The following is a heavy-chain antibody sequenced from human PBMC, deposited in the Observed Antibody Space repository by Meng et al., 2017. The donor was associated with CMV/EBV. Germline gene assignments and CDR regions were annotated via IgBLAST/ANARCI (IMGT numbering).Heavy chain of an antibody. J-gene: IGHJ3*01. D-gene: IGHD2/OR15-2a*01. CDR1: GHPISSGYF. CDR2: IYPNGTA. CDR3: AKMATRTTYWTGSDGFDV. Sequence: GSLRLSCSVSGHPISSGYFWGWIRQAPGKGLEWIGSIYPNGTAFYNPSLKSRVTISADTSNNRFSLRLSLVTAADTALYYCAKMATRTTYWTGSDGFDVWGQGTMVTVSS. V-gene: IGHV4-38-2*01.